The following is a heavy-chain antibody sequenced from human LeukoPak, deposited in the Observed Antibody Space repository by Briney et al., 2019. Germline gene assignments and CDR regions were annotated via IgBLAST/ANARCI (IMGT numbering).Heavy chain of an antibody. CDR1: GFTFSSYS. D-gene: IGHD5-18*01. J-gene: IGHJ4*02. Sequence: GGSLRLSCAVSGFTFSSYSMNWVRQAPGKGLEWVSYISSSSSTIYYADSVKGRFTISRDNAKNSLYLHMNSLRDEDTAVYYCIGGYSIDYWGQGTLVTVSS. CDR3: IGGYSIDY. CDR2: ISSSSSTI. V-gene: IGHV3-48*02.